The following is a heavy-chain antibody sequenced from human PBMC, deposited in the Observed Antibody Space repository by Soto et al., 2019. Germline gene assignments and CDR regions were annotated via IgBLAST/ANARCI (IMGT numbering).Heavy chain of an antibody. V-gene: IGHV3-23*01. CDR1: GFTFSSYA. Sequence: GGSLRLSCAASGFTFSSYAMSWVRQARGKGLEWVSAISGSGGSTYYADSVKGRFTISRDNSKNTLYLQMNSLRAEDTAVYYCAKARAQYYDFWSGYPVDYWGQGTLVTVS. CDR3: AKARAQYYDFWSGYPVDY. CDR2: ISGSGGST. J-gene: IGHJ4*02. D-gene: IGHD3-3*01.